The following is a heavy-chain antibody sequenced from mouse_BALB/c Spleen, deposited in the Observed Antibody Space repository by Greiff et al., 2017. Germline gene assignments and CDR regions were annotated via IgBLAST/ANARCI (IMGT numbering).Heavy chain of an antibody. J-gene: IGHJ4*01. V-gene: IGHV2-2*02. D-gene: IGHD1-2*01. CDR3: ARKDYYGYAGAMDY. CDR1: GFSLTSYG. CDR2: IWSGGST. Sequence: VQVVESGPGLVQPSQSLSITCTVSGFSLTSYGVHWVRQSPGKGLEWLGVIWSGGSTDYNAAFISRLSISKDNSKSQVFFKMNSLQANDTAIYYCARKDYYGYAGAMDYWGQGTSVTVSS.